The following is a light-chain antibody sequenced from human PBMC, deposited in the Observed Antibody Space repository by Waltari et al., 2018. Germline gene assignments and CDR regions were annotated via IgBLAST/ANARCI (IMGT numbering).Light chain of an antibody. CDR2: WAS. CDR3: QQYYTIPWT. J-gene: IGKJ1*01. V-gene: IGKV4-1*01. Sequence: DIVMTQSPDSLAVSLGERATVNCKSSQSVLYTPHNKSCLAWFQQKTGQPPKLLIQWASTRESAVPDRFSGSGSGRDFTLTISSLQAEDVAVYYCQQYYTIPWTFGQGTKVEIK. CDR1: QSVLYTPHNKSC.